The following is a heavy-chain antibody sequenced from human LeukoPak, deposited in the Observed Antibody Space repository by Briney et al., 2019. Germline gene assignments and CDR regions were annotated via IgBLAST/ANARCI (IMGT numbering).Heavy chain of an antibody. CDR3: ARSIVATTYNWFDP. V-gene: IGHV1-18*01. J-gene: IGHJ5*02. CDR1: GYTFTSYG. CDR2: ISAYNGNT. Sequence: ASVKVSCKASGYTFTSYGISWVRQPPGQGLEWMGWISAYNGNTNYAQKLQGRVTMTTDTSTSTAYMELRSLRSDDTAVYYCARSIVATTYNWFDPWGQGTLVTVSS. D-gene: IGHD5-12*01.